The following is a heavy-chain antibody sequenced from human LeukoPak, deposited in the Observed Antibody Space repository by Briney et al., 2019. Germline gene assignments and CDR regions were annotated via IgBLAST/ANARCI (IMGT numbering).Heavy chain of an antibody. V-gene: IGHV4-38-2*02. D-gene: IGHD2-2*01. CDR1: GYSISSGYY. J-gene: IGHJ4*02. Sequence: SETLSLTCTVSGYSISSGYYWGWIRQPPGKGLEWIGSIYHSGSTYYNPSLKSRVTISVDTSKNQFSLKLSSVTAADTAVYYCATGRSGCSSTSCYAGGLYYFDYWGQGTLVTVSS. CDR3: ATGRSGCSSTSCYAGGLYYFDY. CDR2: IYHSGST.